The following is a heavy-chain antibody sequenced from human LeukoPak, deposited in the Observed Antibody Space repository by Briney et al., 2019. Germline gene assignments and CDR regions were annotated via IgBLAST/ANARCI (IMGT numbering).Heavy chain of an antibody. J-gene: IGHJ4*02. D-gene: IGHD3-10*01. CDR1: GFNFSSYG. CDR3: ARTTTPHYYGSGSYALGY. Sequence: GGSLRLSCEVSGFNFSSYGMHWVRQAPGKGLEWVAVIWYDGSNKYYADSVKGRFTISRDNSKNTLYLQMSSLSAEDTAVYYCARTTTPHYYGSGSYALGYWGQGTLVTVPS. V-gene: IGHV3-33*08. CDR2: IWYDGSNK.